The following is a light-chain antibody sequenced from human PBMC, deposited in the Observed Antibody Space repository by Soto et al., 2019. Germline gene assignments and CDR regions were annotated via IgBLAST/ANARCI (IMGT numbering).Light chain of an antibody. Sequence: EIVLTQSPGTLSLSPGERATLSCRASQSVSSSYLAWYQQKPGQAPRLLIYGASSRATGIPDRFSGSVSGTDFTLTISRLEPEDFAVDYCQQYGSSLFTFGPGTKVDSK. CDR1: QSVSSSY. CDR2: GAS. CDR3: QQYGSSLFT. V-gene: IGKV3-20*01. J-gene: IGKJ3*01.